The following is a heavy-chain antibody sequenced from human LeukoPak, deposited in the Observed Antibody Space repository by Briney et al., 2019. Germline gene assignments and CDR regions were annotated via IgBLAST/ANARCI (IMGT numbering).Heavy chain of an antibody. CDR3: ARHDGRQKYFNV. CDR1: GGSMTTYY. J-gene: IGHJ4*02. V-gene: IGHV4-59*08. CDR2: IYYSGST. D-gene: IGHD3-9*01. Sequence: SETLSLTCTVSGGSMTTYYWSWIRQTPGKGLEWIGYIYYSGSTNYNPSLKSRVTISVDTSKKQFSLKLTSVTAADTAVYYCARHDGRQKYFNVWGQGTLVIVSS.